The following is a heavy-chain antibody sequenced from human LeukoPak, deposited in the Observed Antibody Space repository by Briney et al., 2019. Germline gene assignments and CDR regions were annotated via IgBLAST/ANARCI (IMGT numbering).Heavy chain of an antibody. CDR2: MYNSGST. CDR3: ARGIGCYGDYGY. D-gene: IGHD4-17*01. Sequence: SETLSLTRTVSGGSISGSYWSWIRQPPGEGLEWIAYMYNSGSTNYNPSLKSRVTISIDTSKKQFSLKLSSLAAADTAIYYCARGIGCYGDYGYWGQGTLVTVSS. V-gene: IGHV4-59*01. CDR1: GGSISGSY. J-gene: IGHJ4*02.